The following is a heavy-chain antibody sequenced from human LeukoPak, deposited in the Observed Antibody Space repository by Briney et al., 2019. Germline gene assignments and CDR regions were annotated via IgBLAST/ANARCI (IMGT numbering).Heavy chain of an antibody. D-gene: IGHD6-19*01. Sequence: GASVKVSCKASGYTFTSYYMHWVRQAPGQGLEGMGIINPSGGSTSYAQKFQGRVTMTRDMSTSTVYMELSSLRSEDTAVYYCARVSSSGWYYFDYWGQGTLVTVSS. CDR2: INPSGGST. J-gene: IGHJ4*02. CDR1: GYTFTSYY. CDR3: ARVSSSGWYYFDY. V-gene: IGHV1-46*01.